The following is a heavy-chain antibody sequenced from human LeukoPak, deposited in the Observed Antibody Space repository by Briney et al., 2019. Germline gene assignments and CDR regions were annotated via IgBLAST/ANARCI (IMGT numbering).Heavy chain of an antibody. Sequence: AASVKVSCKASVGTFSSYAISWVRQAPGQGLEWVGQIIPIFGTPNYAQKFEGRVTITAGESTTTASMDLTTLRSEDTAVYYCARVDSSGWRGWSGYFDYWGQGTLVTVSS. CDR3: ARVDSSGWRGWSGYFDY. CDR1: VGTFSSYA. D-gene: IGHD6-19*01. J-gene: IGHJ4*02. CDR2: IIPIFGTP. V-gene: IGHV1-69*13.